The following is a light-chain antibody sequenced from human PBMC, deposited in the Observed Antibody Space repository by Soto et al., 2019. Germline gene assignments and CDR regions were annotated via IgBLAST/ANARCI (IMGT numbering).Light chain of an antibody. V-gene: IGKV4-1*01. J-gene: IGKJ1*01. CDR1: QSVLHSSDNKNY. CDR3: QRYYSTPRT. Sequence: DIVMTQSPDSLAVSLGERATINCKSSQSVLHSSDNKNYLAWYQQRPGQPPKLLIYWASTRESGVPDRFSGSGSGTDFTLTISSLQAEDVAVYYCQRYYSTPRTFGQGTKVDIK. CDR2: WAS.